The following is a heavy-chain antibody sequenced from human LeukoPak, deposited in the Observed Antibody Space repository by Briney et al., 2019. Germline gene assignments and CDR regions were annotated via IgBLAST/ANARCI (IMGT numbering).Heavy chain of an antibody. J-gene: IGHJ3*02. V-gene: IGHV3-53*01. Sequence: PGGSLRLSCAASGFTVSSKYMSWVRQAPGKGLEWVSVIYSGGSTYYADSVKGRFTISRDSSKNTLYLQMNSLRAEDTAVYYCARATPTTVVGGTGLAFDIWGQGTMVTVSS. CDR3: ARATPTTVVGGTGLAFDI. D-gene: IGHD4-23*01. CDR1: GFTVSSKY. CDR2: IYSGGST.